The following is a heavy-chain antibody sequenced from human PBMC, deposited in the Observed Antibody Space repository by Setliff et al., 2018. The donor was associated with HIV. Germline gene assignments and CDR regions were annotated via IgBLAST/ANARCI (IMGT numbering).Heavy chain of an antibody. CDR3: ARCYYNFWSGYPLDYTDV. V-gene: IGHV4-4*08. CDR2: IYTSGST. Sequence: PSETLSLTCTVSGGSISSHYWSWIRQPPGKGLEWIGHIYTSGSTNYNPSLKSRVTMSVGTSKNQFSLKLSSVTAADTAVYYCARCYYNFWSGYPLDYTDVWGKGTTVTVSS. J-gene: IGHJ6*03. D-gene: IGHD3-3*01. CDR1: GGSISSHY.